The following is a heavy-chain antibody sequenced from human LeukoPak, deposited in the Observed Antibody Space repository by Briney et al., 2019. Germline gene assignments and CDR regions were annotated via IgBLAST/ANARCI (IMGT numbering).Heavy chain of an antibody. D-gene: IGHD5/OR15-5a*01. CDR1: GFTFSSYG. V-gene: IGHV3-30*03. Sequence: GGSLRLSCAASGFTFSSYGMHWVRQAPGKGLEGVAVISYDGSNKYYADSVKGRFTISRDNAKNSLYLQMNSLRAEDTAVYYWAREFYDPSYYFDYWGQGTLVTVSS. J-gene: IGHJ4*02. CDR2: ISYDGSNK. CDR3: AREFYDPSYYFDY.